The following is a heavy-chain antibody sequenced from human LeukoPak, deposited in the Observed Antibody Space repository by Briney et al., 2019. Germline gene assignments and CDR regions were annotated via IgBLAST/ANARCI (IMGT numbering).Heavy chain of an antibody. J-gene: IGHJ6*02. Sequence: AASVKVSCKASGGTFSSYAISWVRQAPGQGLEWMGGIIPIFGTANYAQKFQGRVTITADESTSTAYMELSSLRSEDTAVYYCAIWRLVRSRYYYYGMDVWGQGTTVTVSS. V-gene: IGHV1-69*13. CDR3: AIWRLVRSRYYYYGMDV. D-gene: IGHD6-6*01. CDR2: IIPIFGTA. CDR1: GGTFSSYA.